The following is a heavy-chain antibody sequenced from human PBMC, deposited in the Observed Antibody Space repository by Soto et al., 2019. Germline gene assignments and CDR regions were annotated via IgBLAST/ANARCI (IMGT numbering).Heavy chain of an antibody. CDR1: GGSFNNYF. CDR2: INHSGST. Sequence: PSETLSLTCAVYGGSFNNYFRSWIRQPPGKGLGWIGEINHSGSTNYNPSLKSRVTISVDTSKNQFSLKLNSVTAADTAVYYCARVHVVLMEFADWFDPWGLGTLVTVSS. CDR3: ARVHVVLMEFADWFDP. V-gene: IGHV4-34*01. J-gene: IGHJ5*02. D-gene: IGHD2-8*01.